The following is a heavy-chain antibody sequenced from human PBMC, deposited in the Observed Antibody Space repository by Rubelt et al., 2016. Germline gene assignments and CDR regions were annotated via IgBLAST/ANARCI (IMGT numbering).Heavy chain of an antibody. Sequence: QVQLQQWGAGLLKPSETLSLTCAVYGGSFSGYYWSWIRQPPGKGLEWIGEINHGGSTNYNPSLNGTVALSVDTAKTPLSRKLSSGTAADTAVSSCARGDKTYYDSWSGLRDFQHWGQGTLVTVSS. D-gene: IGHD3-3*01. CDR1: GGSFSGYY. V-gene: IGHV4-34*01. CDR3: ARGDKTYYDSWSGLRDFQH. CDR2: INHGGST. J-gene: IGHJ1*01.